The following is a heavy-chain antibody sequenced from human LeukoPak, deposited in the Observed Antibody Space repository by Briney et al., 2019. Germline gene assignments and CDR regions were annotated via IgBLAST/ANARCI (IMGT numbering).Heavy chain of an antibody. V-gene: IGHV3-9*01. CDR3: AKGRAPGMVVATKEWFDP. CDR2: ISWNSGSI. J-gene: IGHJ5*02. D-gene: IGHD6-19*01. Sequence: GGSLRLSCAASGFTFDDYAMHWVRQAPGKGLEWVSGISWNSGSIGYADSVKGRFTISRDNAKNSLYLQMNSLRVEDTALYYCAKGRAPGMVVATKEWFDPWGQGTLVTVSS. CDR1: GFTFDDYA.